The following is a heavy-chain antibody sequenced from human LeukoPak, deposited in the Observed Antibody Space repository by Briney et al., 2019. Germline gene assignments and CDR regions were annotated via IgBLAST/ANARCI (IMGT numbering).Heavy chain of an antibody. Sequence: GASVKVSCKASGYTFTSYGISWVRQAPGQGLEWMGWISAYNGNTNYAQKLQSRVTMTTDTSTSTAYMELRSLRSDDTAVYYCARDGCSSTSCYEGGFDPWGQGTLVTVSS. D-gene: IGHD2-2*01. CDR3: ARDGCSSTSCYEGGFDP. CDR1: GYTFTSYG. J-gene: IGHJ5*02. CDR2: ISAYNGNT. V-gene: IGHV1-18*01.